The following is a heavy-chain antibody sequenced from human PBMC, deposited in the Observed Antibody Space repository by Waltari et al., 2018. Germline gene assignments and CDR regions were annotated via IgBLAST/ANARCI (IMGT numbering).Heavy chain of an antibody. V-gene: IGHV3-15*01. CDR3: TTGIEYSSSSIYFDS. CDR2: SKRKADGGTT. D-gene: IGHD6-6*01. J-gene: IGHJ4*02. Sequence: EVQLVESGGGLVKPGESLRLSCAASGFTFTNAWMTWVRQAPGKGLEWVGRSKRKADGGTTDYAAAVKGRFTISRDDSKNTLYLQMNSLKAEDTAVYYCTTGIEYSSSSIYFDSWGQGTLVTVSS. CDR1: GFTFTNAW.